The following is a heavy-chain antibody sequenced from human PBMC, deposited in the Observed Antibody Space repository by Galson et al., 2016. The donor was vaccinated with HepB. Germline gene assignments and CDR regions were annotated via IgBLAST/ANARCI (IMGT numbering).Heavy chain of an antibody. CDR3: ATSHYYYGSGSYYNFDAFDI. J-gene: IGHJ3*02. Sequence: SVKVSCKASGGTFSSYAISWVRQAPGQGLERMGGIIPIFGTANYAQKFQGRVTITADESTSTAYMELSGLRSEDTAVYYCATSHYYYGSGSYYNFDAFDIWGQGTMVTVSS. D-gene: IGHD3-10*01. CDR2: IIPIFGTA. V-gene: IGHV1-69*13. CDR1: GGTFSSYA.